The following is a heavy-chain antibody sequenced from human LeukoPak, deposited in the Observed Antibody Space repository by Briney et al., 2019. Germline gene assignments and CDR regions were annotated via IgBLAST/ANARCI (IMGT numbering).Heavy chain of an antibody. Sequence: PSETLSLTCAVSGYSISSGYYWGWIRQPPGKGLEWIGSIYHSGSTYHNPSLKSRVTISVDTSKNQFSLKLSSVTAADTAVYYCARLSLFDYWGQGTLVTVSS. CDR2: IYHSGST. CDR3: ARLSLFDY. CDR1: GYSISSGYY. J-gene: IGHJ4*02. V-gene: IGHV4-38-2*01.